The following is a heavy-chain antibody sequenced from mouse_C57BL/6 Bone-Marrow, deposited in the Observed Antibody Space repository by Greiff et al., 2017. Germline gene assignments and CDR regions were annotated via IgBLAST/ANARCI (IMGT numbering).Heavy chain of an antibody. Sequence: VQLVESGAELVKPGASVKMSCKASGYTFTTYPIEWMKQNHGKSLEWIGNFHPYNDDTKYNEKFKGKATLTVEKSSSTVYLELSRLKSDDSAVYYCARGGNYGGYYLDYWGQGTTLTVSS. D-gene: IGHD2-1*01. J-gene: IGHJ2*01. CDR1: GYTFTTYP. V-gene: IGHV1-47*01. CDR3: ARGGNYGGYYLDY. CDR2: FHPYNDDT.